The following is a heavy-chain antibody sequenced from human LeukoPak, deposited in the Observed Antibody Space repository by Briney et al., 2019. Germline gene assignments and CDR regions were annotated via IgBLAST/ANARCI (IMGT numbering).Heavy chain of an antibody. J-gene: IGHJ4*02. Sequence: SETLSLTCTVSGGSISSGGNYWSWIRQHPGKGLEWMGYIHNSGSTTYSPSLKSRVTISLDTSKNQFSLKLSSVTVADTAVYYCANSDYGDFPFRGIWGQGTLVTVSS. CDR3: ANSDYGDFPFRGI. CDR1: GGSISSGGNY. CDR2: IHNSGST. V-gene: IGHV4-31*03. D-gene: IGHD4-17*01.